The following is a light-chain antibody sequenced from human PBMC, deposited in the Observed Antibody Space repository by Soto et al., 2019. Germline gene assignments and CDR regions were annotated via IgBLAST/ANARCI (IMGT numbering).Light chain of an antibody. CDR1: SSDVGYYNY. V-gene: IGLV2-11*01. J-gene: IGLJ1*01. Sequence: QSVLTQPRSVSGSPGQSVTISCTGTSSDVGYYNYVSWYRQHPDKAPKLIIYDVSQRPSGVPDRFSASKSGNTASLTISGLQGEDEADYYCCSYAGSYTHVFGTGTKLTVL. CDR3: CSYAGSYTHV. CDR2: DVS.